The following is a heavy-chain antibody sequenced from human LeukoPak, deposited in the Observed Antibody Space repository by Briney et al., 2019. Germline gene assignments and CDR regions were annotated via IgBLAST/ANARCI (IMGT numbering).Heavy chain of an antibody. D-gene: IGHD6-13*01. V-gene: IGHV3-30*03. CDR1: GFTFSSYG. CDR3: AREMGIAANYYFDY. J-gene: IGHJ4*02. CDR2: ISYDGSNK. Sequence: GGSLRLSCAASGFTFSSYGMHWVRQAPGKGLEWVAVISYDGSNKYYADSVKGRFTISRDNAKNSLYLQMNSLRAEDTAVYYCAREMGIAANYYFDYWGQGTLVTVSS.